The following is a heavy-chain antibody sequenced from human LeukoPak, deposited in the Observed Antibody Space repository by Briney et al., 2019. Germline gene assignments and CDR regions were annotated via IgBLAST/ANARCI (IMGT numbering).Heavy chain of an antibody. V-gene: IGHV1-69*04. CDR2: IIPILGIA. J-gene: IGHJ3*02. CDR3: TREGVYSPDGSSYHRDAFDI. Sequence: SVKVSCKASGGTFSSYAISWVRQAPGQGLEWMGRIIPILGIANYAQKFQGRVTITADKSTNTAHMELSSLRSEDTAVYYCTREGVYSPDGSSYHRDAFDIWGQGTVVTVSS. CDR1: GGTFSSYA. D-gene: IGHD3-22*01.